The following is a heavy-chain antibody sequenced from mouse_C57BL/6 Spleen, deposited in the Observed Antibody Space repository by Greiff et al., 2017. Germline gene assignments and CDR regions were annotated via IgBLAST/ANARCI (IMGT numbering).Heavy chain of an antibody. Sequence: VQLQQSGAELVKPGASVKISCKASGYAFSSYWMNWVKQRPGKGLEWIGQIYPGDGDTNYNGKLKGKATLTADKSSSTAYMQLSSLTSEDSAVYFCAREGNYLAWFAYWGQGTLVTVSA. D-gene: IGHD2-1*01. J-gene: IGHJ3*01. CDR1: GYAFSSYW. CDR2: IYPGDGDT. V-gene: IGHV1-80*01. CDR3: AREGNYLAWFAY.